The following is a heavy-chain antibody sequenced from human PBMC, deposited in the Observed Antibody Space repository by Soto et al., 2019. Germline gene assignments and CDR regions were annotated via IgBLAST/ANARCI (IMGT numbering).Heavy chain of an antibody. CDR3: ASTDYYDSSGYPGHAFDI. J-gene: IGHJ3*02. D-gene: IGHD3-22*01. V-gene: IGHV3-7*03. Sequence: QAGGSLRLSCAASGFTFSSYWMSWVRQAPGKGLEWVANIKQDGSEKYYVDSVKGRFTISRDNAKNSLYLQMNSLRAEDTAVYYCASTDYYDSSGYPGHAFDIWGQGTMVTVSS. CDR1: GFTFSSYW. CDR2: IKQDGSEK.